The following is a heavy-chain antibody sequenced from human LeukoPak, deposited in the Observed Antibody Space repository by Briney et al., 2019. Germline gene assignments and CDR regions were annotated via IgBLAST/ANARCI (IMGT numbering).Heavy chain of an antibody. J-gene: IGHJ5*02. CDR1: GGTFISYA. D-gene: IGHD3-10*01. CDR2: IIPIFGTA. Sequence: ASVKVSCKASGGTFISYAISWVRQAPGQGLEWMGGIIPIFGTANYAQKFQGRVTITADESTSTAYMELSSLRSEDTAVYYCARKNTYYYGSGSYPPFDPWGQGTLVTVSS. CDR3: ARKNTYYYGSGSYPPFDP. V-gene: IGHV1-69*13.